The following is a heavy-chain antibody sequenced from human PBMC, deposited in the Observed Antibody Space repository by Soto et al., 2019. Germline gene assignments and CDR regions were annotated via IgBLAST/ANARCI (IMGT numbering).Heavy chain of an antibody. CDR2: ISATGGST. V-gene: IGHV3-23*01. CDR1: WLPFNNDA. J-gene: IGHJ4*02. Sequence: GSPRLSCAAPWLPFNNDAMDCVRQAPGKGLEWVATISATGGSTYYADSVKGRFTISRDNSKNTLYLQMNGLRVEDTAVYYCAKDRPAGNFDYWGQGTQVSVSS. CDR3: AKDRPAGNFDY.